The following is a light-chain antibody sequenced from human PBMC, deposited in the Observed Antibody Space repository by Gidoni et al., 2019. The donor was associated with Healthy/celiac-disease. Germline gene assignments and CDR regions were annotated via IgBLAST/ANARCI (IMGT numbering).Light chain of an antibody. J-gene: IGKJ1*01. CDR3: QQYNNWPRT. V-gene: IGKV3-15*01. CDR1: KSVSSN. CDR2: GAS. Sequence: EIVMTQSPATLAVSPGERATLSCRASKSVSSNLAWYQQKPGQAPRLLIYGASTRATGIPARFSGSGSGTEFTLTRSSLQSEDFAVYYCQQYNNWPRTFGQGTKVEIK.